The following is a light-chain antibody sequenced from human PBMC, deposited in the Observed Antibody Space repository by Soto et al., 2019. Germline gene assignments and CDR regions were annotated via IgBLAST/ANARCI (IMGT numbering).Light chain of an antibody. CDR3: SSYAGSSNV. Sequence: QSALTQPASVSGSPGQSITISCTGASSDVGLYDFVSWYQHHPGKAPKLMIYEVNKRPSGVPDRFSGSKSGNTASLTVSGLQAEDEADYYCSSYAGSSNVFGTGTKVTVL. V-gene: IGLV2-8*01. CDR1: SSDVGLYDF. J-gene: IGLJ1*01. CDR2: EVN.